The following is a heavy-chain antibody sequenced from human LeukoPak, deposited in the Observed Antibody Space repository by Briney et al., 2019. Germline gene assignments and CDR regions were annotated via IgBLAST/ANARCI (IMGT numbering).Heavy chain of an antibody. Sequence: ASVKVSCKASGYTFTGYYMHWVRQAPGQGLEWMGWINPNSGGTNYAQKFQGRVTMTRDTSISTAYMELSRLRSDDTAVYYCAGDGRYYDILTGYYNNHFDYWGQGTLVTVSS. CDR1: GYTFTGYY. V-gene: IGHV1-2*02. CDR3: AGDGRYYDILTGYYNNHFDY. D-gene: IGHD3-9*01. J-gene: IGHJ4*02. CDR2: INPNSGGT.